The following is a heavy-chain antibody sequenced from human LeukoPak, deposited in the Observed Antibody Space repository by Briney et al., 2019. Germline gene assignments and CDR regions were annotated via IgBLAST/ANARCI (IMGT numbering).Heavy chain of an antibody. CDR2: ISYDGSNK. D-gene: IGHD3-10*01. J-gene: IGHJ4*02. CDR3: ACRSGSYSYYFDY. V-gene: IGHV3-30*03. Sequence: GGSLRLSCAASGFTFSSYGMHWVRQAPGKGLEWVAVISYDGSNKYYADSVKGRFTISRDNSKNTLYLQMNSLRVEDTAVYYCACRSGSYSYYFDYWGQGNLVTVSS. CDR1: GFTFSSYG.